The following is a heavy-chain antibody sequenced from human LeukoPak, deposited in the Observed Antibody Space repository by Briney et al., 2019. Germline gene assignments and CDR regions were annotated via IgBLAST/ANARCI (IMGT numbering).Heavy chain of an antibody. CDR1: GGSISTYY. Sequence: KPSETPSLTCAVSGGSISTYYWSWIRQPPGKGLEWIGYINDSGSTNYKPSLKSRVTISIDTSKNQFSLKLNSVTAADTAVYYCARSSSTWTRQLDYWGQGTLVTVSS. CDR3: ARSSSTWTRQLDY. V-gene: IGHV4-59*01. CDR2: INDSGST. D-gene: IGHD6-13*01. J-gene: IGHJ4*02.